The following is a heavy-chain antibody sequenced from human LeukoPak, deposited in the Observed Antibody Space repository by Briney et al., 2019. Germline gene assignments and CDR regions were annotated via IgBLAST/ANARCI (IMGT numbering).Heavy chain of an antibody. CDR2: ISGGGSTI. V-gene: IGHV3-48*02. Sequence: PGGSLRLSCAASGFXFSSYNINWVRQAPGKGLEWISYISGGGSTIYYADSVKGRFIISRDNDKNSLYLQMNSLRDEDTAVYYCARRSATGTNYFDYWGQGTLVTVSS. CDR3: ARRSATGTNYFDY. CDR1: GFXFSSYN. D-gene: IGHD6-13*01. J-gene: IGHJ4*02.